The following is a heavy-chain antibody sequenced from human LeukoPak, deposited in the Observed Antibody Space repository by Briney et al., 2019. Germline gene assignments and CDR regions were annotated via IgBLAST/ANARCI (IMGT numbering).Heavy chain of an antibody. CDR1: GGSISSGSYY. D-gene: IGHD3-22*01. CDR2: IYTSGST. Sequence: SETLSLTCTVSGGSISSGSYYWSWIRQPAGKGLEWIGRIYTSGSTNYNPSLKSRVTISVDTSKNQFSLKLSSVTAADTAVYYCAREVYYYDSSGYYDDYWGQGTLVTVSS. CDR3: AREVYYYDSSGYYDDY. V-gene: IGHV4-61*02. J-gene: IGHJ4*02.